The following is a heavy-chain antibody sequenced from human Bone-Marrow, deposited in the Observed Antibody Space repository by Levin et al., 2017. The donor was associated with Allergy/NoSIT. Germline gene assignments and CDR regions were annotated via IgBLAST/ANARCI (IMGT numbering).Heavy chain of an antibody. CDR2: ISSGSGTS. Sequence: SCAASGFSFNTYNMHWVRQAPGKGLECISYISSGSGTSDYADSVKSRFTISRDNANNSMYLQMNSLRAEDTAVYYCARETTYYFDTGGDLRAGWYFDLWGRGTLVTVSS. CDR1: GFSFNTYN. CDR3: ARETTYYFDTGGDLRAGWYFDL. J-gene: IGHJ2*01. D-gene: IGHD3-22*01. V-gene: IGHV3-48*01.